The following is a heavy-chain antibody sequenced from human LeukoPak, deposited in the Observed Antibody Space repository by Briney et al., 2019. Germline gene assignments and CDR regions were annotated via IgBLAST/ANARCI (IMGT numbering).Heavy chain of an antibody. CDR2: IYHSGST. V-gene: IGHV4-4*02. J-gene: IGHJ4*02. CDR1: GGSISSSNW. CDR3: ARARGDYYDSSGYYSAFDY. D-gene: IGHD3-22*01. Sequence: PSETLSLTCAVSGGSISSSNWWSWVRQPPGKGLEWIGEIYHSGSTNYNPSLKSRVTISVDKSKNQFSLKLSSVTAADTAVYYCARARGDYYDSSGYYSAFDYWGQGTLVTVSS.